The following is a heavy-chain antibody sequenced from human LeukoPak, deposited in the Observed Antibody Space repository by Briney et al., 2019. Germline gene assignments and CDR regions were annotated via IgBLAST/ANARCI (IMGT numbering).Heavy chain of an antibody. D-gene: IGHD3-10*01. CDR1: GGSFSSSSYY. Sequence: SETLSLTCTASGGSFSSSSYYWGWIRQPPGQGLEWIGSIYYSGSTYYNPSLKSRVTISVDTSKNQFPLMLSSVTAADTAVYYCARHNPNVLWFGELYWYFDLWGRGTLVTVSS. CDR3: ARHNPNVLWFGELYWYFDL. CDR2: IYYSGST. V-gene: IGHV4-39*01. J-gene: IGHJ2*01.